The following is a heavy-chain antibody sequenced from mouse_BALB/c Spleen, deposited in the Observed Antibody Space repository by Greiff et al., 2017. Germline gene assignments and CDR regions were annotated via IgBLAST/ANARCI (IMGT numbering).Heavy chain of an antibody. CDR1: GYTFTSYY. V-gene: IGHV1S81*02. CDR3: TRGTTLDY. Sequence: QVQLQQSGAELVKPGASVKLSCKASGYTFTSYYMYWVKQRPGQGLEWIGEINPSNGGTNFNEKFKSKATLTVDKSSSTAYMQLSSLTSEDSAVYYCTRGTTLDYWGQGTTLTVSS. CDR2: INPSNGGT. J-gene: IGHJ2*01. D-gene: IGHD5-5*01.